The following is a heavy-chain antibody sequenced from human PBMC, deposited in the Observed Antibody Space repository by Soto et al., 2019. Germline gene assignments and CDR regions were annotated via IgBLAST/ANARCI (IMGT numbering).Heavy chain of an antibody. V-gene: IGHV4-59*12. CDR2: IYYSGST. Sequence: SETLSLTCTVSGGSISSYYWSWIRQPPGKGLEWIGYIYYSGSTNYNPSLKGRVTISVDTSKNQFSLKLSSVTAADTAVYYCARGNYDSSGYYYLYFDYWGRGTLVTVSS. CDR1: GGSISSYY. CDR3: ARGNYDSSGYYYLYFDY. J-gene: IGHJ4*02. D-gene: IGHD3-22*01.